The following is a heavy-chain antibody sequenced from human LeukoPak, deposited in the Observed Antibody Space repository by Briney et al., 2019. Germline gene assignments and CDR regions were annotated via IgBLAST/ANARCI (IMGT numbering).Heavy chain of an antibody. CDR2: INSDGSWT. Sequence: GGSLRLSCAASGNYWMHWVRQAPGKGLVWVSHINSDGSWTSYADSVKGRFTISKDNAKNTVYLQMNNLRTEDTAVYYCVSFYETYWGRGTLVTVSS. D-gene: IGHD2-2*01. CDR3: VSFYETY. V-gene: IGHV3-74*01. J-gene: IGHJ4*02. CDR1: GNYW.